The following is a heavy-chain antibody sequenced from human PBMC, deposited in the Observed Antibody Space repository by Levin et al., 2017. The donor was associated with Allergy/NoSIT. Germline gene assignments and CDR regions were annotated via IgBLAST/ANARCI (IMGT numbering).Heavy chain of an antibody. CDR1: GYTLTELS. V-gene: IGHV1-24*01. J-gene: IGHJ3*02. D-gene: IGHD1-26*01. Sequence: ASVKVSCKVSGYTLTELSMHWVRQAPGKGLEWMGGFDPEDGETIYAQKFQGRVTMTEDTSTDTAYMELSSLRSEDTAVYYCATVLGATFAFDIWGQGTMVTVSS. CDR3: ATVLGATFAFDI. CDR2: FDPEDGET.